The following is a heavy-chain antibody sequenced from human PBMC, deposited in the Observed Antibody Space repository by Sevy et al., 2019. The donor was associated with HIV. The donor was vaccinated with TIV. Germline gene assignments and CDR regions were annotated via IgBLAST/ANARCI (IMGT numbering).Heavy chain of an antibody. CDR1: GGSISSGDYY. D-gene: IGHD5-12*01. V-gene: IGHV4-30-4*01. Sequence: SETLSLTCTVSGGSISSGDYYWSWIRQPPGKGLEWIGYIYYSGSTYYNPSLKSRVTISVDTSKNQFSLKLSSMTAADTAVYYCARERVATIPSYFDYWGQGTLVTVSS. CDR3: ARERVATIPSYFDY. CDR2: IYYSGST. J-gene: IGHJ4*02.